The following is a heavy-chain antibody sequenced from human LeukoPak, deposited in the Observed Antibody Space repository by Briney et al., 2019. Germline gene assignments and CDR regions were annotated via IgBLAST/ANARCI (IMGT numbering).Heavy chain of an antibody. J-gene: IGHJ3*02. CDR2: INPNSGGT. Sequence: ASVKVSCKASGYTFTGYYMHWVRQAPGQGLEWMGWINPNSGGTNYAKKFQGRVTMTRDTSISTVYMELSRLRSDDTAVYYCARDWVVGDIDAFDIWGQGTMVTVSS. D-gene: IGHD1-26*01. CDR1: GYTFTGYY. V-gene: IGHV1-2*02. CDR3: ARDWVVGDIDAFDI.